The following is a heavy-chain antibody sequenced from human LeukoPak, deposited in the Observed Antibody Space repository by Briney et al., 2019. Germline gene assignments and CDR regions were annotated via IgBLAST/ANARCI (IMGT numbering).Heavy chain of an antibody. Sequence: LETLSLTCTVSSGSISSITYYWGWIRQPPGKGLEWIGSTYYSGSTYSSLKSRVTISVDTSKNQFSLKLSSVTAADTAVYYCARLVFGMDYFGYWGQGTLVTVSS. J-gene: IGHJ4*02. V-gene: IGHV4-39*01. CDR2: TYYSGST. CDR1: SGSISSITYY. D-gene: IGHD3-3*01. CDR3: ARLVFGMDYFGY.